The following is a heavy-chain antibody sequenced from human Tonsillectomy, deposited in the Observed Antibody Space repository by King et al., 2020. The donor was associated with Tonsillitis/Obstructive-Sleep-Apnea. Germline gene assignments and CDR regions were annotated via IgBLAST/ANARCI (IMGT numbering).Heavy chain of an antibody. V-gene: IGHV3-23*04. CDR3: AKRNGIVVVPAAIDY. CDR1: GFTFSSYA. CDR2: ISGSGDST. Sequence: VQLVESGGGLVQPGKSLRLSCAASGFTFSSYAMSWVRQAPGKGLEWVSTISGSGDSTYYADSVKGRFTISRDNSKNTLFLQMNSLRADDTALYYCAKRNGIVVVPAAIDYWGQGTLGTVSS. D-gene: IGHD2-2*01. J-gene: IGHJ4*02.